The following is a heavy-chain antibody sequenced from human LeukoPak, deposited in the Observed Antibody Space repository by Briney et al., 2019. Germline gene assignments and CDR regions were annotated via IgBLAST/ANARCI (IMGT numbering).Heavy chain of an antibody. CDR2: IYYSGST. Sequence: PSETLSLTCTVSGGSIRSSSYYWGWIRQPPGKGLEWIGTIYYSGSTYYNPSLKSRVNISVDTAKNQFSLKVTSVTAADTAAYYCARDAHCTGVSCYSPYNWFDPWGQGTLVTVSS. CDR1: GGSIRSSSYY. J-gene: IGHJ5*02. V-gene: IGHV4-39*07. CDR3: ARDAHCTGVSCYSPYNWFDP. D-gene: IGHD2-15*01.